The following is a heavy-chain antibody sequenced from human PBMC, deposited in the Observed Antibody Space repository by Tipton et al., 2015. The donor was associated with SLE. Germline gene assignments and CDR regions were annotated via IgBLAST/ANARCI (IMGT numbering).Heavy chain of an antibody. CDR3: ARPYDNFFSAGY. CDR2: IYPGDSDV. CDR1: GYSFTSYW. V-gene: IGHV5-51*03. D-gene: IGHD2/OR15-2a*01. J-gene: IGHJ1*01. Sequence: RLVQSGAEVKRTGESLKISCKGSGYSFTSYWIGWVRQMPGKGLEWMGIIYPGDSDVRYSPSFRGHVTISADKSTSTAYLQWISLRASDTAIYYCARPYDNFFSAGYWGHATPVTCSS.